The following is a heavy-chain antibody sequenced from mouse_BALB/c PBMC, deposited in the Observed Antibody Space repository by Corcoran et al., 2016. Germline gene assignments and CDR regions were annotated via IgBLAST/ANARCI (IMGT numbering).Heavy chain of an antibody. V-gene: IGHV14-3*02. CDR3: ARLLRDY. J-gene: IGHJ2*01. Sequence: EVQLQQSGAELVKPGASVKLSCTASGFNIKDTHMHWVKQRPEQGLEWIGRIDPANGNTKYDPKFQGKATITADTSSNTAYLQLSSLTSEDTAVYYCARLLRDYWGQGTTLTVSS. CDR2: IDPANGNT. CDR1: GFNIKDTH. D-gene: IGHD1-1*01.